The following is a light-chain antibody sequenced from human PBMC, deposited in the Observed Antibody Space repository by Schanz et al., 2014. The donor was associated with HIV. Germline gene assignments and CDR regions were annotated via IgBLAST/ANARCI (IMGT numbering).Light chain of an antibody. Sequence: IQLTQSPSSLSASVGDRVTITCRASQGISSYLAWYQQKPGKAPKLLIYAASTLQSGVPSRFSGSGSGTDFTLTISSLQPEDFTVYYCQQYGSFFSFGGGTKVEIK. V-gene: IGKV1-9*01. J-gene: IGKJ4*01. CDR2: AAS. CDR1: QGISSY. CDR3: QQYGSFFS.